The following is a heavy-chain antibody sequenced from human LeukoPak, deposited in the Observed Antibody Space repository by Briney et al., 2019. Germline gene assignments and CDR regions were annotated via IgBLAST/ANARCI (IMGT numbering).Heavy chain of an antibody. D-gene: IGHD2-15*01. J-gene: IGHJ6*03. Sequence: GASVKVSCKASGYTFTSYGISWVRQAPGQGLEWMGWISAYNGNTNYAQKLQGRVTMTTDTSTSTAYMELRSLRSDDTAVYYCARDPKDIVVVVESWHYYYYMDVWGKGTTVTVSS. V-gene: IGHV1-18*01. CDR1: GYTFTSYG. CDR2: ISAYNGNT. CDR3: ARDPKDIVVVVESWHYYYYMDV.